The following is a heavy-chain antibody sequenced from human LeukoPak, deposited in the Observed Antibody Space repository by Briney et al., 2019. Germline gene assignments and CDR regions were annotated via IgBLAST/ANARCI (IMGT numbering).Heavy chain of an antibody. J-gene: IGHJ4*02. CDR1: GFTFSSYS. Sequence: GGSLRLSCAPSGFTFSSYSMNWVRQAPGKGLEWVSSISSASTYIYYADSVKGRFTISRDYARNLLYLQMNSLRVEDTAVYYCARDHGIPGSGSYKFDYWGQGTLVTVSS. CDR2: ISSASTYI. V-gene: IGHV3-21*06. CDR3: ARDHGIPGSGSYKFDY. D-gene: IGHD3-10*01.